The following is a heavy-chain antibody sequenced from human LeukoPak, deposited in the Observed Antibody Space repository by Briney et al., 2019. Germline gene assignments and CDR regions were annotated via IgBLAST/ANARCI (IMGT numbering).Heavy chain of an antibody. J-gene: IGHJ5*02. CDR3: AREGYCSGGSCDNWFDP. V-gene: IGHV4-30-2*01. Sequence: SQTLSLTCAVSGGSISSWGYSWIWIRQPPGKGLEGIGYIYHSGSTYYNPSLKSRVTISVDRSKDQFSLTLSSVTAADTAVYYCAREGYCSGGSCDNWFDPWGQGTLVTVSS. CDR1: GGSISSWGYS. D-gene: IGHD2-15*01. CDR2: IYHSGST.